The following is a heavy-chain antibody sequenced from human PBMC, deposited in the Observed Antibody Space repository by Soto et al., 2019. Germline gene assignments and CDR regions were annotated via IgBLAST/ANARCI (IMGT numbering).Heavy chain of an antibody. J-gene: IGHJ5*02. CDR3: ARAGRYCSSTSCYDRDWFDP. CDR1: GYTFTSYY. V-gene: IGHV1-46*01. D-gene: IGHD2-2*01. CDR2: INPSGGST. Sequence: ASVKVSCKASGYTFTSYYMHWVRQAPGQGLEWMGIINPSGGSTSYAQKFQGRVTMTRDTSTSTVYMELSSLRSEDTAVYYCARAGRYCSSTSCYDRDWFDPWGQGTLVTV.